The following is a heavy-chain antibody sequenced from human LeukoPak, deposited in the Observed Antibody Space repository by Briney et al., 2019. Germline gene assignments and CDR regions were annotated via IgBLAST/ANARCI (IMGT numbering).Heavy chain of an antibody. V-gene: IGHV4-34*01. CDR3: ARGSRDTMIVVVTPYGWFDP. D-gene: IGHD3-22*01. CDR1: GGSFSGYY. J-gene: IGHJ5*02. Sequence: SETLSLTCAVYGGSFSGYYWSWIRQPPGKGLEWIGEINHSGSTNYNPSLKSRVTISVDSSKNRFSLKLSSVTAADTAVYYCARGSRDTMIVVVTPYGWFDPWGQGTLVTVSS. CDR2: INHSGST.